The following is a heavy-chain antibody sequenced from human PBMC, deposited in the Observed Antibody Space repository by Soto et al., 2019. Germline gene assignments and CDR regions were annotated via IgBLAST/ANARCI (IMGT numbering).Heavy chain of an antibody. Sequence: GESLKSSFKGSGYSFTSYWIGWVRQMPGKVLELMGIIYPGDSDTRYSPSFQGQVTISADKSISTAYLQWSSLKASDTAMYSFDSLGMYSRSSEVGPQPAYYGMDVWGQGTTVNVSS. V-gene: IGHV5-51*01. D-gene: IGHD6-6*01. J-gene: IGHJ6*02. CDR1: GYSFTSYW. CDR2: IYPGDSDT. CDR3: DSLGMYSRSSEVGPQPAYYGMDV.